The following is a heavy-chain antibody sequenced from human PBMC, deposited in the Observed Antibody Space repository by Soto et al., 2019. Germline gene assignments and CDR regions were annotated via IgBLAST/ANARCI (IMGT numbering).Heavy chain of an antibody. D-gene: IGHD6-19*01. CDR1: GGTFSSYA. CDR2: IIPIFGTA. Sequence: QVQLVQSGAEVKKPGSSVKVSCKASGGTFSSYAISWVRQAPGQGLEWMGGIIPIFGTANYAQKFQGRVTIPADEATSTAYMELSSLRSEDTAVYYCARRIHSSAGSLRAFDIWGQGTMVTVSS. J-gene: IGHJ3*02. CDR3: ARRIHSSAGSLRAFDI. V-gene: IGHV1-69*01.